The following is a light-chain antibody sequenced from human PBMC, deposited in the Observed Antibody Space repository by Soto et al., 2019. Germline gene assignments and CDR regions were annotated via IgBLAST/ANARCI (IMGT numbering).Light chain of an antibody. CDR3: QQRSNWPT. V-gene: IGKV3-15*01. J-gene: IGKJ5*01. CDR1: QSVDIN. Sequence: EIVLTQSPATLSVSPGERVTLSCRASQSVDINLAWYQQKPGQAPRLLIYGASTRATDMPGRFSGRGSGTEFTLTISSLQSEDFAVYYCQQRSNWPTFGQGTRLEIK. CDR2: GAS.